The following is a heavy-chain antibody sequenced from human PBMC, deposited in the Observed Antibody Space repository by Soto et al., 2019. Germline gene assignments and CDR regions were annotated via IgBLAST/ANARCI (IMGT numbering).Heavy chain of an antibody. D-gene: IGHD3-16*02. Sequence: EVQLVESGGGLVKPGGSLRLSCAASGFTFSSYSMNWVRQAPGKGLECVSSISSSSSYIYYADSVKGRFTISRDNAKNSLYLQMNSLRAEDTAVYYCAKEAGELSTRSFDYWGQGTLVTVSS. CDR1: GFTFSSYS. J-gene: IGHJ4*02. CDR3: AKEAGELSTRSFDY. V-gene: IGHV3-21*01. CDR2: ISSSSSYI.